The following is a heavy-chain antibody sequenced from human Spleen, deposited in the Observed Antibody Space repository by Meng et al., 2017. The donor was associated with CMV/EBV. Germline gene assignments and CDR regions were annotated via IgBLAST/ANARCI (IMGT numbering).Heavy chain of an antibody. CDR3: ARVGYCSGGSCYSFDD. D-gene: IGHD2-15*01. CDR2: IGSSSIYI. CDR1: GFTFSSYS. V-gene: IGHV3-21*01. J-gene: IGHJ4*02. Sequence: SGFTFSSYSMRCVRQAPGKGLEWVSSIGSSSIYIYYAGSVKGRFTISRDNAKNSLYLQMNSLRAADTAVYYCARVGYCSGGSCYSFDDWGQGTLVTVSS.